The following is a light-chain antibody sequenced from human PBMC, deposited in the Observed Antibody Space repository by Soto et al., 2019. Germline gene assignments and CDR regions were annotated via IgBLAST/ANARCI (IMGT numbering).Light chain of an antibody. J-gene: IGKJ5*01. CDR3: QQYNNWPPIT. V-gene: IGKV3-15*01. CDR1: QSVSSN. Sequence: EIVMTQSPATLSVSPGERATLSCRPSQSVSSNLAWYQQKPGQAPRLLIYGASTRATGSPARFSGSGCGTEFTLTIISRQSEDFAVYYCQQYNNWPPITFGQGTRLEIK. CDR2: GAS.